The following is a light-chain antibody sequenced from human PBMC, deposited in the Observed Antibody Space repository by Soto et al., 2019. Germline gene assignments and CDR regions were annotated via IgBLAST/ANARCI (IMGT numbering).Light chain of an antibody. CDR3: QHFDHSGLT. J-gene: IGKJ4*01. CDR2: GAS. V-gene: IGKV3-20*01. Sequence: EIVLTQSPGTLSLSPGERATLSCRASHIVSSSYLAWYQQKPGQAPRLLIYGASSRATGIPHSFSGSGYGTDFTLTISRLEPEDCALFYCQHFDHSGLTFGGWTKVEIK. CDR1: HIVSSSY.